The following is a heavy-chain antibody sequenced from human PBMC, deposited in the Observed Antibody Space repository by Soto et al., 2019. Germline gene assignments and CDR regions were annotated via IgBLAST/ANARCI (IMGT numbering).Heavy chain of an antibody. J-gene: IGHJ3*02. CDR1: GGSFSTYY. CDR3: ARGGSNDWQVAFDI. Sequence: PSETLSLTCVVSGGSFSTYYYNWIRQSPGKGLEWIGEINHSGSNNYSPSLKSRVTMSLDTSKKQFSLKLTSVTAADTAVYYCARGGSNDWQVAFDIWGQGTRVTVSS. V-gene: IGHV4-34*01. D-gene: IGHD3-9*01. CDR2: INHSGSN.